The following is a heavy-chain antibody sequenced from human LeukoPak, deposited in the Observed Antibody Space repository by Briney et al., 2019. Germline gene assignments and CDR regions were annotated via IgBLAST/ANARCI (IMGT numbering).Heavy chain of an antibody. D-gene: IGHD2-15*01. CDR1: GYSFTSYW. CDR2: IYPGDSDT. J-gene: IGHJ4*02. Sequence: GESLKISCKGSGYSFTSYWIGWVRQMPGKGLEWMGVIYPGDSDTRYSPSFQGQVTISADKSISTAYLQWSSLKASDTAMYYCARHQKGVVAATHSDRAAFDYWGQGTLVTVSS. CDR3: ARHQKGVVAATHSDRAAFDY. V-gene: IGHV5-51*01.